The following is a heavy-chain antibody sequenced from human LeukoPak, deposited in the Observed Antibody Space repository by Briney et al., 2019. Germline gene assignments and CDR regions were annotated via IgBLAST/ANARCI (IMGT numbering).Heavy chain of an antibody. CDR1: GGSISSYY. Sequence: PSETLSLTCTVSGGSISSYYWSWIRQPAGKGLEWIGRIYTSGSTNYNPSLKSRVTMSVDTSKNQFSLKLSSVTAADTAVYYCATDSYYYDSSGYYRFDYWGQGTLVTVSS. V-gene: IGHV4-4*07. J-gene: IGHJ4*02. D-gene: IGHD3-22*01. CDR2: IYTSGST. CDR3: ATDSYYYDSSGYYRFDY.